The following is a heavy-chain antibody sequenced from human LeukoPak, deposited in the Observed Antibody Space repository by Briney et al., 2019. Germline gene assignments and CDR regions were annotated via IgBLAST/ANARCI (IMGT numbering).Heavy chain of an antibody. V-gene: IGHV4-39*07. CDR1: GGSISSSCYY. J-gene: IGHJ6*02. CDR3: ASSYSSSWSGMDV. Sequence: SETLSLTCTVSGGSISSSCYYWGWIRQPPGKGLEWIGSIYYSGSTYYNPSLKSRVTISVDTSKNQFSLKLSSVTAADTAVYYCASSYSSSWSGMDVWGQGTTVTVSS. D-gene: IGHD6-13*01. CDR2: IYYSGST.